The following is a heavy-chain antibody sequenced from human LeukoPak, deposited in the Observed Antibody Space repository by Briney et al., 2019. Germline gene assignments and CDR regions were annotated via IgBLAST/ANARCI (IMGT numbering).Heavy chain of an antibody. CDR2: IYHSGST. J-gene: IGHJ4*02. D-gene: IGHD6-19*01. Sequence: PSQTLSLTCTVSGGSISSSNWWSWVRQPPGKGLEWIGEIYHSGSTNYNPSLKSRVTISVDTSKNQFSLKLSSVTAADTAVYYCARGRTPGSSGWYYFDYWGQGTLVTVSS. CDR3: ARGRTPGSSGWYYFDY. V-gene: IGHV4-4*02. CDR1: GGSISSSNW.